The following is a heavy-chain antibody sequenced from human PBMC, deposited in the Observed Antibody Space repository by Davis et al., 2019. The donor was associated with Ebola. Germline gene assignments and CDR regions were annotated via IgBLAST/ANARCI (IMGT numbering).Heavy chain of an antibody. CDR2: IYYSGST. J-gene: IGHJ3*02. CDR3: ARRSGTMIVETDI. V-gene: IGHV4-39*01. D-gene: IGHD3-22*01. Sequence: PSETLSLTCTVSGGSISSSSYYWGWIRQPPGKGLEWIGSIYYSGSTYYNPSLKSRVTISVDTSKNQFSLKRSSVTAADTAVYYCARRSGTMIVETDIWGQGTMVTVSS. CDR1: GGSISSSSYY.